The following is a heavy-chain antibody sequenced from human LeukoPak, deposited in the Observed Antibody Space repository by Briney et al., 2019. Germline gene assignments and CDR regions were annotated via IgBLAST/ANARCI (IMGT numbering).Heavy chain of an antibody. J-gene: IGHJ4*02. D-gene: IGHD1-26*01. V-gene: IGHV3-23*01. Sequence: GGSLRLSCAASGFTSSSYAMSWVRQAPGKGLEWVSTITTSGGSTYYADSVKGRFTISRDNSKNTLYLQMNSLRAEDTAVYYCARRSYYDLDYFDYWGQGTLVTVSS. CDR2: ITTSGGST. CDR1: GFTSSSYA. CDR3: ARRSYYDLDYFDY.